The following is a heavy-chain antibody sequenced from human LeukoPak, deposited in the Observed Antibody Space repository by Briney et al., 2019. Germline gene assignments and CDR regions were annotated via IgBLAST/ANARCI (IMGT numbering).Heavy chain of an antibody. Sequence: GGSLRLSCAASGFTFSDYWMTWVRQAPGKGLEWVANIKEDGSEKNYVDSVKGRFTISRDNAKNSLFLQMNSLRAEDTAMYYCARDGYLIEHGDCSVGDYWGQGTLVTVSS. CDR1: GFTFSDYW. CDR2: IKEDGSEK. J-gene: IGHJ4*02. V-gene: IGHV3-7*01. D-gene: IGHD2-21*02. CDR3: ARDGYLIEHGDCSVGDY.